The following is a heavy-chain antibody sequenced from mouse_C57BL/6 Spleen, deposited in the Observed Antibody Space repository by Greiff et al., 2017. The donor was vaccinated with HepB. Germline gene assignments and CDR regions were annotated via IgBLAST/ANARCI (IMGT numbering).Heavy chain of an antibody. Sequence: EVQLVESGGGLVQPGGSMKLSCVASGFTFSNYWMNWVRQSPEKGLEWVAQIRLKSDNYATHYAESVKGRFTISRDDSKSSVYLQMNNLRAEDTGIYYCTGQEDGGFAYWGQGTLVTVSA. V-gene: IGHV6-3*01. CDR2: IRLKSDNYAT. CDR3: TGQEDGGFAY. CDR1: GFTFSNYW. J-gene: IGHJ3*01.